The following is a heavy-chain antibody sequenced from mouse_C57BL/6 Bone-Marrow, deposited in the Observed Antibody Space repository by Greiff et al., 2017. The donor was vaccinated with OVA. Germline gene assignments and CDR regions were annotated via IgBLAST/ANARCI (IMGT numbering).Heavy chain of an antibody. V-gene: IGHV1-81*01. J-gene: IGHJ1*03. Sequence: QVQLQQSGAELARPGASVKLSCKASSYTFTSYGISWVKQRPGQGLEWIGEIYPRSGNTYYNEKFKGKATLTADKSSSTAYMELRSLTSEDSAVYFCAREGIYYYGSRGDFDVWGTGTTVTVSS. CDR2: IYPRSGNT. D-gene: IGHD1-1*01. CDR3: AREGIYYYGSRGDFDV. CDR1: SYTFTSYG.